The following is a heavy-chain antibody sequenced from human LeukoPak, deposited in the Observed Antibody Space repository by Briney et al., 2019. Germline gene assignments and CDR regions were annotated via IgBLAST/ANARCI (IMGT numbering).Heavy chain of an antibody. V-gene: IGHV4-34*01. D-gene: IGHD5-12*01. CDR3: ARAGYSGHPS. Sequence: SETLSLTCAVYGGSFSGYYWSWIRQPPGKGLEWIGEINHSGSTNYNPSLKSRVTISVDTSKNQFSLKLSSVTAADTAVYYCARAGYSGHPSWCQGTLVTVSA. J-gene: IGHJ4*02. CDR2: INHSGST. CDR1: GGSFSGYY.